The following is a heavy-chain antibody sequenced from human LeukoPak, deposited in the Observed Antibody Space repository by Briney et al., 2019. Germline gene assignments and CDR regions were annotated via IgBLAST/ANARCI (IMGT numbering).Heavy chain of an antibody. J-gene: IGHJ4*02. CDR1: GGSISSYY. V-gene: IGHV4-59*01. CDR2: IYYSGST. Sequence: PSETLSLTCTVSGGSISSYYWSWIRQPPGKGLEGIGYIYYSGSTNYNPSLKSRVTISVDTSKNQFSLKLSSVTAADTAVYYCARDRGSSGWYEGDYWGQGTLVTVSS. CDR3: ARDRGSSGWYEGDY. D-gene: IGHD6-19*01.